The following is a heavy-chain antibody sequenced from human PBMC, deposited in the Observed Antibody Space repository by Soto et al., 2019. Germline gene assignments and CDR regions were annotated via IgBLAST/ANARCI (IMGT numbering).Heavy chain of an antibody. D-gene: IGHD3-9*01. CDR2: INHSGST. CDR3: ANLTPLRDY. Sequence: RQPPGKGLEWIGEINHSGSTKYNPALKSRVTISVDTSKNQFSLKLISVTAADTAVYYCANLTPLRDYWGQGTLVTVSS. J-gene: IGHJ4*02. V-gene: IGHV4-34*01.